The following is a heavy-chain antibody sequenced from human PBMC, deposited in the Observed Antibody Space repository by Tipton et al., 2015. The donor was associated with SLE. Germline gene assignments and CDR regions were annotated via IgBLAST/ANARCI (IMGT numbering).Heavy chain of an antibody. CDR1: GFTFDDYA. J-gene: IGHJ6*02. CDR2: ISWDGGST. Sequence: SLRLSCAASGFTFDDYAMHWVRQAPGKGLEWVSLISWDGGSTYYADSVKGRFTIPRDNSKNTLYLQMNSLRAEDTAVYYCAKDGLVVYAPWAHYYYGMDVWGQGTTVTVSS. D-gene: IGHD2-8*02. V-gene: IGHV3-43D*04. CDR3: AKDGLVVYAPWAHYYYGMDV.